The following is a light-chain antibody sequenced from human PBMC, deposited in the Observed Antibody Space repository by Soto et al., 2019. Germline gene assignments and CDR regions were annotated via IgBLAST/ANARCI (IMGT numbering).Light chain of an antibody. V-gene: IGLV2-14*03. CDR1: SSDVGGYTY. Sequence: QSVLTQPASVSGSPGQSITISCTGTSSDVGGYTYVSWYQQHPGKAPKLMIYDVSYRPSGVSSRFSGSKSGNTASLTISGLQAEDEADYYCSSYRSTFTWVFGGGTQLTVL. CDR2: DVS. J-gene: IGLJ3*02. CDR3: SSYRSTFTWV.